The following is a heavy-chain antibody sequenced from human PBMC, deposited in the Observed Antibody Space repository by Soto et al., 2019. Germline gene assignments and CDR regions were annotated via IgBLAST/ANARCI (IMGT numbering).Heavy chain of an antibody. V-gene: IGHV3-11*01. CDR2: ISPSGNTV. D-gene: IGHD3-16*01. CDR3: ARELLTDYIWGSLGY. Sequence: QVLLVESGGDLVKPGGSLRLSCAASGFSLGDHYMAWVRQAPGKGLEWLSYISPSGNTVYYADSVKGRFVVSRDNAKNSLYLQMRTVRAEDTAVYFCARELLTDYIWGSLGYWGQGNLVSVSS. J-gene: IGHJ4*02. CDR1: GFSLGDHY.